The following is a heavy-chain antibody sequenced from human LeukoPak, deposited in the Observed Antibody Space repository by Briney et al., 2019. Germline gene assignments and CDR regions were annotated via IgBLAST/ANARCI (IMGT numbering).Heavy chain of an antibody. CDR2: ISAYNGNT. V-gene: IGHV1-18*04. CDR3: ARYYYDSSGYYAFLDY. D-gene: IGHD3-22*01. CDR1: GYTFTSNY. J-gene: IGHJ4*02. Sequence: GASVKVSCKASGYTFTSNYIHWVRQAPGQGLEWMGWISAYNGNTNYAQNLQGRVTMTTDTSTSTAYMELRSLRSDDTAVYYCARYYYDSSGYYAFLDYWGQGTLVTVSS.